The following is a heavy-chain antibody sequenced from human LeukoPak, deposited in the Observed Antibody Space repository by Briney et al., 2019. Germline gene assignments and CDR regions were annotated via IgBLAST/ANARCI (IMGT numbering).Heavy chain of an antibody. V-gene: IGHV4-38-2*01. CDR1: GYSITSDFY. D-gene: IGHD2-15*01. CDR2: VYYSGTT. CDR3: ARGTPSKCTGGSCCSGYFYY. J-gene: IGHJ4*02. Sequence: KPSETLSLTCAVSGYSITSDFYWSCLRPPPGKGLELTASVYYSGTTFYNSSLRSRFTISVDKSQNQLSLEINCLTAADTAVFFCARGTPSKCTGGSCCSGYFYYWGQGSQVTVSS.